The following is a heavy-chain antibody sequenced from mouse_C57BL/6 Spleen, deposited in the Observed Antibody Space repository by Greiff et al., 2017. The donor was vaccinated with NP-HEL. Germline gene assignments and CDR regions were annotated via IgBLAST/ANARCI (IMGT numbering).Heavy chain of an antibody. D-gene: IGHD1-1*01. CDR3: ALYYGSSYDAMDY. Sequence: VQLQQSGAELVRPGSSVKLSCKASGYTFTSYWMHWVKQRPIQGLEWIGNIDPSDSETHYNQKFKDKATLTVDKSSSTAYMQLSSLTSEDSAVYYCALYYGSSYDAMDYWGQGTSVTVSS. CDR2: IDPSDSET. V-gene: IGHV1-52*01. CDR1: GYTFTSYW. J-gene: IGHJ4*01.